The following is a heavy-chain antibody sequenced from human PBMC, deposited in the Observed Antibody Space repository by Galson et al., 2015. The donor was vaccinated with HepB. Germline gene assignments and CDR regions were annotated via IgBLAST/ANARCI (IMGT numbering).Heavy chain of an antibody. CDR2: IAGSGGST. D-gene: IGHD2-2*01. CDR3: ATFPSPHTSTFRRVHIY. V-gene: IGHV3-23*01. CDR1: GFTFNTHA. J-gene: IGHJ4*02. Sequence: SLRLSCAASGFTFNTHAMPWVRQAPGQGLEWVSGIAGSGGSTYYADSVKGRFTVSRDNSRNTLYLQMSSLRADDTATYYCATFPSPHTSTFRRVHIYWGQGTLVTVSS.